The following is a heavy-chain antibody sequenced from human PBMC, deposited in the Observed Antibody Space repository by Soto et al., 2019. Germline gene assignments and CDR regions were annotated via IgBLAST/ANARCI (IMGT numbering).Heavy chain of an antibody. Sequence: QVPLVESGGGVVQPGRSLRLSCAASGFTFSDYAMHWVRQAPGKGLELVASIWVDGSKEYYAESMKGRFTISSDQSKNELYLQMNSLRVEDTAVYDLSRAEGVVCVAVDIWCQGTMVHVSS. CDR2: IWVDGSKE. D-gene: IGHD3-16*01. V-gene: IGHV3-33*01. CDR1: GFTFSDYA. J-gene: IGHJ3*02. CDR3: SRAEGVVCVAVDI.